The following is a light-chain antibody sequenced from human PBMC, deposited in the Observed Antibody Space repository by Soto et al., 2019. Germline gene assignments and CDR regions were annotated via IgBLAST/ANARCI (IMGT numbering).Light chain of an antibody. Sequence: DVPMTQSLSILSAYIGDRVTITCRASQSISSWLAWYQQKPGKAPKLLIYKASTLKSGVPSRFSGSGSGTEFTLTISSLQPDDFATYYCQHYNSYSETFGQGTKV. V-gene: IGKV1-5*03. J-gene: IGKJ1*01. CDR2: KAS. CDR1: QSISSW. CDR3: QHYNSYSET.